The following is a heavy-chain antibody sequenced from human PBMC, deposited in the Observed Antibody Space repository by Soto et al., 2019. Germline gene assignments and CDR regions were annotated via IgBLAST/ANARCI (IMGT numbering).Heavy chain of an antibody. CDR2: IYWNDDK. J-gene: IGHJ3*02. Sequence: SGPTLVNPTQTLTLTCTFSGFSLSTRAVGVGWIRQPPGKALEWLALIYWNDDKRYSPSLKNRLTITKDISKNHVVLTMTNMDPVDTATYYCAHRHELGSFDIWGQGTKVTVSS. CDR3: AHRHELGSFDI. CDR1: GFSLSTRAVG. D-gene: IGHD1-26*01. V-gene: IGHV2-5*01.